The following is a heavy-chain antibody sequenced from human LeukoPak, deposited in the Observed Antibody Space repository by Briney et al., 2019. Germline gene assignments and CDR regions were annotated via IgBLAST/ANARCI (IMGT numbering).Heavy chain of an antibody. J-gene: IGHJ5*02. D-gene: IGHD2-2*01. V-gene: IGHV3-9*01. Sequence: PGGSLRLSCAASGFTFDDYAMHWVRHAPGKGLEWVSGISCNSGSIGYADSVKGRFTISRDNAKNSLYLQMNSLRAEDTAVYYCARDWDIVVVPAAQNWFDPWGQGTLVTVSS. CDR1: GFTFDDYA. CDR2: ISCNSGSI. CDR3: ARDWDIVVVPAAQNWFDP.